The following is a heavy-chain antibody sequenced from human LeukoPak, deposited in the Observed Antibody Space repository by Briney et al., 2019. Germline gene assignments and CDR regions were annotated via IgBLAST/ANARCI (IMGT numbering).Heavy chain of an antibody. D-gene: IGHD3-10*01. CDR1: GGTFNSYP. V-gene: IGHV1-69*13. J-gene: IGHJ4*02. CDR2: IMPSFGPT. CDR3: AREGDPTGSYYNY. Sequence: ASVKVSCKASGGTFNSYPINWVRQAPGLGLEWMGGIMPSFGPTNYAQKFQGRVTITADESTSTVYMDLSSLRSEDTAVYYCAREGDPTGSYYNYWGQGILVTVSS.